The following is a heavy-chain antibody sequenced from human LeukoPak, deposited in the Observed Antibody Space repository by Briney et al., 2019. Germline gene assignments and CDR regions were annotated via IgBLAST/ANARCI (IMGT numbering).Heavy chain of an antibody. CDR3: AREPIQLWLRNAFDI. CDR1: GFTFSSYS. V-gene: IGHV3-48*02. CDR2: ISSSSSTT. J-gene: IGHJ3*02. Sequence: GGSLRLSCAASGFTFSSYSMNWVRQAPGQGLEWVAYISSSSSTTNYADSVKGRFTISRDNAKNSRYLQMNSLRDEDTAVYYCAREPIQLWLRNAFDIWGQGTMVTVSS. D-gene: IGHD5-18*01.